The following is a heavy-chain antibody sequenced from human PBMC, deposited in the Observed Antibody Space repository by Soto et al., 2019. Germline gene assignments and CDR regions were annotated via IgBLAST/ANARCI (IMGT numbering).Heavy chain of an antibody. CDR1: GFTFSSYA. V-gene: IGHV3-23*01. CDR2: ITGTGGST. D-gene: IGHD6-19*01. J-gene: IGHJ4*02. Sequence: EVQLLESGGGSVQPGGSLRLSCAASGFTFSSYAMNWVRQAPGKGLEWVSAITGTGGSTNYAYAVEGRFTIPRDNSRNTLYLQMSSLRAEDTAVYYCAKAGGIAVPGSHLDQWGQGILVTVSS. CDR3: AKAGGIAVPGSHLDQ.